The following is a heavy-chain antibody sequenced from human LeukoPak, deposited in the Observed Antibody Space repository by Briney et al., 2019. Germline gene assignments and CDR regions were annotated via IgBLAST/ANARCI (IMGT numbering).Heavy chain of an antibody. CDR2: IIPIFGTA. Sequence: ASVKVSCKASGGTFSSYAISWVRQAPGQGLEWMGGIIPIFGTANYAQKFQGRVTITADKSTSTAYMELSSLRSEDTAVYYCARATLTTTYYYDSSGYYSLDYWGQGTLVTVSS. J-gene: IGHJ4*02. V-gene: IGHV1-69*06. CDR3: ARATLTTTYYYDSSGYYSLDY. D-gene: IGHD3-22*01. CDR1: GGTFSSYA.